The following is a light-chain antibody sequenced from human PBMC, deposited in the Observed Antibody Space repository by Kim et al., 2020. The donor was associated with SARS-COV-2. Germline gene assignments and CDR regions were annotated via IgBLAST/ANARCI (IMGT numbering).Light chain of an antibody. J-gene: IGLJ2*01. Sequence: LGQTIRIQCQRSRLRSYYASWYQQKPGQAPVLVIYGKNNRPSGIPDRFSGSSSGNTASLTITGAQAEDEADYYWNTRDSSGNHHVVFGGGTQLTVL. CDR3: NTRDSSGNHHVV. V-gene: IGLV3-19*01. CDR1: RLRSYY. CDR2: GKN.